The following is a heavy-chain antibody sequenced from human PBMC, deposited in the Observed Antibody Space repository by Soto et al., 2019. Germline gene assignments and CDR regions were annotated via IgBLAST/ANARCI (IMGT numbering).Heavy chain of an antibody. Sequence: GGSLRLSCAASGFSFGEIAMSCVRQAPGKGLEWVSGISDSVATTYYADSVRGRFTISKLNSKNTLYLQMKSLRAEDSGSYYCAKEDTSSGSLDYWGQGALVTVSS. D-gene: IGHD6-19*01. J-gene: IGHJ4*02. V-gene: IGHV3-23*01. CDR1: GFSFGEIA. CDR2: ISDSVATT. CDR3: AKEDTSSGSLDY.